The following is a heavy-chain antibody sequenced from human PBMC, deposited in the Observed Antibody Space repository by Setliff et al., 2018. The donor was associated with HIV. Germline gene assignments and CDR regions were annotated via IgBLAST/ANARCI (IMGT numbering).Heavy chain of an antibody. CDR1: GGTFSSYS. V-gene: IGHV1-69*13. CDR2: IIPIFGTT. Sequence: SVKVSCKASGGTFSSYSITWVRQAPGQGLEWVGGIIPIFGTTNYAQNFQGRVTISADESTSTAYMELSSLRSEDTAVYYCARGRHAVVVTALEHDYWGQGTLVT. J-gene: IGHJ4*02. CDR3: ARGRHAVVVTALEHDY. D-gene: IGHD2-21*02.